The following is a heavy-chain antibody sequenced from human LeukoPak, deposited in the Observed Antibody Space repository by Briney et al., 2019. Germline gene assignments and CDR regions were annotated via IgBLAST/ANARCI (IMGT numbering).Heavy chain of an antibody. V-gene: IGHV1-18*01. CDR2: VSAYNGYT. CDR1: GYTFTNYG. J-gene: IGHJ1*01. CDR3: ARDKAVTTELTQYFQH. D-gene: IGHD4-11*01. Sequence: ASVKVSCKASGYTFTNYGVSWVRQAPGQGLEWMGWVSAYNGYTNYAQKFQFRVTMTTDTSTSTAYMELRSLTSDDTAVYYCARDKAVTTELTQYFQHWGQGTLVTVSS.